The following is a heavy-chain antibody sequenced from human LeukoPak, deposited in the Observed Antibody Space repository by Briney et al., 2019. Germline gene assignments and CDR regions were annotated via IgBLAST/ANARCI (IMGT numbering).Heavy chain of an antibody. CDR3: AKAPGYHYDSSGYYSDY. CDR1: GFTFSSYA. D-gene: IGHD3-22*01. CDR2: ISGSGGST. Sequence: GGSLRLSCAASGFTFSSYAMSWVRQAPGKGLEWVSAISGSGGSTYYADSVKGRFTISRDNSKNTLYLQMNSLRAEDTAVYYCAKAPGYHYDSSGYYSDYWGQGTLVTVSS. V-gene: IGHV3-23*01. J-gene: IGHJ4*02.